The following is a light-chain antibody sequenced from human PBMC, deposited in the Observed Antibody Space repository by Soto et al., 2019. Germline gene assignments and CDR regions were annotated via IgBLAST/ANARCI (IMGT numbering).Light chain of an antibody. CDR3: QQRSNWPPKIT. CDR1: QSVTSN. J-gene: IGKJ5*01. Sequence: EIVMTQSPATLSVSPGEGATLSCRASQSVTSNLAWYQQKPGQAPRLLIYGASTRASGIPARFSGSGFGTEFTLTISSLQSEDFAVYYCQQRSNWPPKITFGQGTRLEI. V-gene: IGKV3-15*01. CDR2: GAS.